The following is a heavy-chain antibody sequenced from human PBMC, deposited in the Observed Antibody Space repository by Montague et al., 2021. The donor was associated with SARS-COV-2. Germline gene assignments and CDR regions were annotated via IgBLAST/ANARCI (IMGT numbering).Heavy chain of an antibody. Sequence: SLRLSCAASRFPFNGYAMHWVHQAPGKGLEWLTFISHDESNHRYADSVKGRFTISRDNSKNTLYLQMDSLRPEDTAVYYCAREGYRSGSFYIDYWGQGTLVTVSS. V-gene: IGHV3-30*04. D-gene: IGHD1-26*01. J-gene: IGHJ4*01. CDR3: AREGYRSGSFYIDY. CDR2: ISHDESNH. CDR1: RFPFNGYA.